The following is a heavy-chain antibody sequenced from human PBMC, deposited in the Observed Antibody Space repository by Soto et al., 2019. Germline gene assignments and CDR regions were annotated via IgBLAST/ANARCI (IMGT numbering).Heavy chain of an antibody. V-gene: IGHV4-31*02. D-gene: IGHD3-9*01. Sequence: SETLSLTCTFSGGSISRGGYYWSWIRQHPGKGLEWIGYIYYSGSTYYNPSLKSRVTISVDTSKNQLSLKLSSVTAAATAVYYCARIPSDILTGSYYFDPWGQGTLVTVCS. J-gene: IGHJ5*02. CDR1: GGSISRGGYY. CDR2: IYYSGST. CDR3: ARIPSDILTGSYYFDP.